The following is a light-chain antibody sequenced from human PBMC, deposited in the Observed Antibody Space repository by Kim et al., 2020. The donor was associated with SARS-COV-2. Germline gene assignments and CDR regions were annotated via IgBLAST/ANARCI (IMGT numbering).Light chain of an antibody. CDR2: RNN. J-gene: IGLJ3*02. CDR3: SAWDSSLSAWV. Sequence: QAGLTQPPSVSKGLRQTATLTCTGNSNNVGNQGAAWLQQHQGHPPKLLSYRNNNRPSGISDRFSASRSANTASLTITELQPEDEADYYCSAWDSSLSAWVFGGGTKLTVL. CDR1: SNNVGNQG. V-gene: IGLV10-54*04.